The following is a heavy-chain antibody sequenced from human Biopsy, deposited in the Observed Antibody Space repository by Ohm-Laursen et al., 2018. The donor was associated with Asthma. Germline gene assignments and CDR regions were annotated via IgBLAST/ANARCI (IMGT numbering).Heavy chain of an antibody. V-gene: IGHV1-18*01. CDR2: ISVYNGNT. J-gene: IGHJ6*02. CDR1: GYAFNSAG. D-gene: IGHD3-10*01. Sequence: SSVKVSCKTSGYAFNSAGITWVRQAPGQGLEWMGWISVYNGNTKVAQKLQDRVTMITDTSTSTAYMELRSLRSDDTAVYFCARAVDYSHYYGIDVWDQGTTVTVS. CDR3: ARAVDYSHYYGIDV.